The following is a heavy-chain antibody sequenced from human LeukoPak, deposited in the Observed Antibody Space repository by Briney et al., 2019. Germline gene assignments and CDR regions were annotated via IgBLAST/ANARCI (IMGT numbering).Heavy chain of an antibody. CDR3: AKDWMSTIINYFDY. Sequence: PGGSLRLSCSASGFTFDDYTMHWVRQAPGKGLEWVSSISGSGGSTHYADSVKGRFTISRDNSKNILYLQMNSLRAEDTAVYYCAKDWMSTIINYFDYWGQGTLVTVSS. CDR2: ISGSGGST. V-gene: IGHV3-23*01. CDR1: GFTFDDYT. J-gene: IGHJ4*02. D-gene: IGHD5-12*01.